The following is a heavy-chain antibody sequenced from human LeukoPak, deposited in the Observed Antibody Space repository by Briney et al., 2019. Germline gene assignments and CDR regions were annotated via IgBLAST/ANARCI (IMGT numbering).Heavy chain of an antibody. D-gene: IGHD2-15*01. CDR1: GGTFSSYA. Sequence: SVKVSCKASGGTFSSYAISWVRQAPGQGLEWMGGIIPIFGTAIYAQKFQGRVTMTEDTSTDTACMELSSLRSEDTAVYYCATSVVAGNYYYYMDVWGKGTTVTVSS. CDR3: ATSVVAGNYYYYMDV. J-gene: IGHJ6*03. V-gene: IGHV1-69*06. CDR2: IIPIFGTA.